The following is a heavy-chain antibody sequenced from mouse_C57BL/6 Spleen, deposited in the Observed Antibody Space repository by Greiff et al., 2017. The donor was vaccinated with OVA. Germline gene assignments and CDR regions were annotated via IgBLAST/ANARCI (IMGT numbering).Heavy chain of an antibody. Sequence: VQLVESGAELVKPGASVKMSCKASGYAFTTYPMKWVKQKHGKSLEWIGHFHPYNDDTKYNEKFKGKATVTVEKSSSTVYLELSRITSDDSAVYYCARGDMITYAMDYWGQGTSVTVS. CDR1: GYAFTTYP. V-gene: IGHV1-47*01. J-gene: IGHJ4*01. CDR2: FHPYNDDT. CDR3: ARGDMITYAMDY. D-gene: IGHD2-4*01.